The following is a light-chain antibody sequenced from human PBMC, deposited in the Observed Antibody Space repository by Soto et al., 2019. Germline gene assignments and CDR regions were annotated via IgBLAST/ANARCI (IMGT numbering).Light chain of an antibody. CDR3: AAWDDSLTVV. J-gene: IGLJ2*01. V-gene: IGLV1-47*01. CDR1: SSNIGSNY. Sequence: QAVVTQPPSASGTPGQRVTISCSGSSSNIGSNYVYWYQQLPGTAPKLLIYRNNQRPSGVPGRFSGSKSGTSASLAISGLRSEDEADYYCAAWDDSLTVVFGGGTQLTVL. CDR2: RNN.